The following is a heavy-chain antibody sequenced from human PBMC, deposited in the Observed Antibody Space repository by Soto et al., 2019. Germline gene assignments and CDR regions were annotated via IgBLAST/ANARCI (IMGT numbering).Heavy chain of an antibody. J-gene: IGHJ6*02. CDR2: ISSSSSTI. V-gene: IGHV3-48*01. CDR1: GFTFSSYS. CDR3: AREIGIAVVIWSGDYYYGMDV. D-gene: IGHD3-22*01. Sequence: GGSLRLSCAASGFTFSSYSMNWVRQAPGKGLEWVSYISSSSSTIYYADSVKGRFTISRDNAKNSLYLQMNSLRAEDTAVYYCAREIGIAVVIWSGDYYYGMDVWGQGTTVTVSS.